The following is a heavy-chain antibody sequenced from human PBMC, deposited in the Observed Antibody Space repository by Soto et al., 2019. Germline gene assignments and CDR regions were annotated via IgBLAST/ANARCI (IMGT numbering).Heavy chain of an antibody. CDR2: ISYDGSNK. V-gene: IGHV3-30*18. Sequence: PGGSLRLSCAASGFTFSSYGMHWVRQAPGKGLEWVAVISYDGSNKYYADSVKGRFTISRDNSKNTLYLQMNSLRAEDTAVYYCAKGAYLNFDYWGQGTLVTVSS. CDR3: AKGAYLNFDY. J-gene: IGHJ4*02. CDR1: GFTFSSYG.